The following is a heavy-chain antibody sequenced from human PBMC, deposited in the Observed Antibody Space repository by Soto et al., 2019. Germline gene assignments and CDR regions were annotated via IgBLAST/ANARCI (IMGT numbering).Heavy chain of an antibody. V-gene: IGHV3-30*18. CDR3: AKDREQLGGYYYYYGMDV. J-gene: IGHJ6*02. D-gene: IGHD6-6*01. CDR1: GFTFSSYG. CDR2: ISYDGSNK. Sequence: GGSLRLSCAASGFTFSSYGMHWVRQAPGKGLEWVAVISYDGSNKYYADSVKGRFTISRDNSKNTLYLQMNSLRAEDTAVYYCAKDREQLGGYYYYYGMDVWGQGTTVTVS.